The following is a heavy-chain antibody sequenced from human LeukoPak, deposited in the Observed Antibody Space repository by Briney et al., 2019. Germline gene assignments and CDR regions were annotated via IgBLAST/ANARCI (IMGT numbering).Heavy chain of an antibody. CDR3: ARRYYYDSSGYFDY. V-gene: IGHV5-51*01. CDR1: GYRFTTYW. CDR2: IFPGDSDT. J-gene: IGHJ4*02. Sequence: GESLKISCKGSGYRFTTYWIGWVRQMPGKGLEWMGIIFPGDSDTRYSPSFQGKVTISADKSTSTAYLQWTSLKASDTAIYYCARRYYYDSSGYFDYWGQGILVTVSS. D-gene: IGHD3-22*01.